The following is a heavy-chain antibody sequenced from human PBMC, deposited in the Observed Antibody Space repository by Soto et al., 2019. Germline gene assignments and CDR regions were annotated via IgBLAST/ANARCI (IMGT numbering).Heavy chain of an antibody. Sequence: PSETLSLTCTVSGASINNNDYYWSWIRQTPGKGLEWIGYVYSSGTTDYIPSLKGRLSMSIDKSQNQFTLKLNSVTAADTATYYCARMSYFYDKWYFDVWGSGTLGTAPQ. V-gene: IGHV4-30-4*01. J-gene: IGHJ2*01. CDR3: ARMSYFYDKWYFDV. D-gene: IGHD3-22*01. CDR1: GASINNNDYY. CDR2: VYSSGTT.